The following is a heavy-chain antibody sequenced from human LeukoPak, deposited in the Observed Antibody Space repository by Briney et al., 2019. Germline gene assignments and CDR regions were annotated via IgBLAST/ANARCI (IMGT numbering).Heavy chain of an antibody. CDR3: AKALPTYYYDSSGYYYTPDY. D-gene: IGHD3-22*01. V-gene: IGHV3-30*18. CDR2: ISYDGSNK. J-gene: IGHJ4*02. CDR1: GFTFSSYG. Sequence: GGSLRLSCAASGFTFSSYGMHWVRQAPGKGLEWVAVISYDGSNKYYADSVKGRFTISRDNSKNTLYLQMNSLRAEDTAVYYCAKALPTYYYDSSGYYYTPDYWGQGTLVTVSS.